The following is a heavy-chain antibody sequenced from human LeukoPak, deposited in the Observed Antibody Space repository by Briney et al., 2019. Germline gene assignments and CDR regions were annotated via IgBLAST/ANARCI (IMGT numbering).Heavy chain of an antibody. V-gene: IGHV3-20*04. CDR1: GFTFDDYS. Sequence: PEGSLRLSCAASGFTFDDYSMSWVRQAPGKGLEWVSGINWNCGSRGYADSVEGRFTISRDNANNSLYLQMNSLRAEDTALYYCARETSYGSSPYYFDYWGRGTLVTVSS. CDR2: INWNCGSR. D-gene: IGHD6-13*01. CDR3: ARETSYGSSPYYFDY. J-gene: IGHJ4*02.